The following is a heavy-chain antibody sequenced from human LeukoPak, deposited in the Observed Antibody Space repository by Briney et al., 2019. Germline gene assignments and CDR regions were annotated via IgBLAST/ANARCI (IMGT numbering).Heavy chain of an antibody. D-gene: IGHD4-17*01. V-gene: IGHV4-38-2*02. J-gene: IGHJ4*02. Sequence: SETLSLTCTVSGYSISSSYYWGWIRQPPGKGLEWIGSIYHSGNTYYNPSLKSRVTISVDTSKNQFSLKLRSVTAADTAVYYCARAGYGDSDFDYWGQGTLVTVSS. CDR3: ARAGYGDSDFDY. CDR2: IYHSGNT. CDR1: GYSISSSYY.